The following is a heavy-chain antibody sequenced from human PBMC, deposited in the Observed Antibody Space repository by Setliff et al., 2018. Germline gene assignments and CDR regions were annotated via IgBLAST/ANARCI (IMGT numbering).Heavy chain of an antibody. D-gene: IGHD3-10*01. CDR3: ARSLSSGSYWNPRPFYSDS. CDR2: IYYRGTT. CDR1: GGFIRDYY. J-gene: IGHJ4*02. Sequence: SETLSLTCTVSGGFIRDYYWNWIRQSPGKGLEWIGYIYYRGTTNYNSSLKSRVTISIDMSKNQFSLKLTSVTAADTAVYFCARSLSSGSYWNPRPFYSDSWGQGTLVTVSS. V-gene: IGHV4-59*08.